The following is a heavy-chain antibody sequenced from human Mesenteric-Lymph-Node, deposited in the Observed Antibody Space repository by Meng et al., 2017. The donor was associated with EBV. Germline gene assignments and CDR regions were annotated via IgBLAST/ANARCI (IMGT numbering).Heavy chain of an antibody. J-gene: IGHJ2*01. CDR1: GGSVSSGSYY. Sequence: QVRLQVSGPGLVNPSGTPYLICTVSGGSVSSGSYYWSWIRQPPGKGLEWIGYIYYSGSANYNPSLKSRVTISVDTSKNQFSLKLSSVTAADTAVYYCGRGRTYWYFDLWGRGTLVTVSS. V-gene: IGHV4-61*01. CDR3: GRGRTYWYFDL. CDR2: IYYSGSA.